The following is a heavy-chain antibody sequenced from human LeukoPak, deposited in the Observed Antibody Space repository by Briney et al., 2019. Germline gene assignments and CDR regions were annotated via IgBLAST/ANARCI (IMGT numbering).Heavy chain of an antibody. CDR2: ISWNSGSI. CDR1: GFTFDDYA. Sequence: GGSPRLSCAASGFTFDDYAMHWVRQAPGKGLEWVSGISWNSGSIGYADSVKGRFTISRDNAKNSLYLQMNSLRAEDTALYYCAKDMAGTFDYWGQGTLVTVSS. CDR3: AKDMAGTFDY. J-gene: IGHJ4*02. V-gene: IGHV3-9*01. D-gene: IGHD1-7*01.